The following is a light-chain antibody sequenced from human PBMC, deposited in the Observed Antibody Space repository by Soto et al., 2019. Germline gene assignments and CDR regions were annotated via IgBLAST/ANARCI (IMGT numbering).Light chain of an antibody. V-gene: IGKV3-15*01. CDR1: QSVSSN. Sequence: ETVMTQSPATLSVSPGERATLSCRASQSVSSNLAWFQQKPGQAPRLLIYGASTRATGIPARFSGSGSGTEFTLTISSLQSEDFAVYYCQQYYNWLMYTFGQGTKLEIK. CDR2: GAS. CDR3: QQYYNWLMYT. J-gene: IGKJ2*01.